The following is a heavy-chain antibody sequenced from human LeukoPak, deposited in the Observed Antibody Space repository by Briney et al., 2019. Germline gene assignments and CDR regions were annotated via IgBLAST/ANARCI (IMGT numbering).Heavy chain of an antibody. CDR2: INHSGST. V-gene: IGHV4-34*01. CDR3: SVECSSGWSADYMDV. D-gene: IGHD6-19*01. CDR1: GGSFSGYY. J-gene: IGHJ6*03. Sequence: SETLSLTCAVYGGSFSGYYWSWIRQPPGKGLEWIGEINHSGSTNYNPSLKSRVTISVDTSKNQFSLKLSSVTAADTAVYYCSVECSSGWSADYMDVWGKGTTVTVSS.